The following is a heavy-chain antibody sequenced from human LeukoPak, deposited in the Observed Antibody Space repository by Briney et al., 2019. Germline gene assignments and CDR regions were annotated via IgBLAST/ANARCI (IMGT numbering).Heavy chain of an antibody. J-gene: IGHJ4*02. Sequence: AGRSLRLSCAAYGFTFSDYAMNWVRQAPGKGLKWVAVISYDGSDKYYADSVKGRFTISRDNSKNTLYLQMNSLRAEDTAMYYCARFYCGGDCYFYFDYWGQGTLVTVSS. CDR3: ARFYCGGDCYFYFDY. V-gene: IGHV3-30*04. CDR1: GFTFSDYA. CDR2: ISYDGSDK. D-gene: IGHD2-21*02.